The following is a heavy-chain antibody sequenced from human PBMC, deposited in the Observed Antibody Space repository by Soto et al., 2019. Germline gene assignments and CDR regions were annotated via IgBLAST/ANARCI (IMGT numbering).Heavy chain of an antibody. D-gene: IGHD2-15*01. CDR1: GFTFSSYG. V-gene: IGHV3-30*18. Sequence: GGSLRLSCAASGFTFSSYGMHWVRQAPGKGLEWVAVISYDGSNKYYADSVKGRFTISRDNSKNTLYLQMNSLRAEDTAVYYCAKDGPTPTLDGMDVWGQGTTVTVSS. CDR2: ISYDGSNK. J-gene: IGHJ6*02. CDR3: AKDGPTPTLDGMDV.